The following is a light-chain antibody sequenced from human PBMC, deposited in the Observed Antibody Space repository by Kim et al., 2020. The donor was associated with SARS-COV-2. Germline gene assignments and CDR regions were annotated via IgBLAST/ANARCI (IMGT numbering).Light chain of an antibody. Sequence: DIQMTQSPSTLSASVGDRVSITCRASQIIETYLAWYQQKPGKAPALLIYQASSLHIGVPSRFSGSGSGTEFTPTINSLQPDDFATYYCQHYYRFPYTFGQGRKMVI. J-gene: IGKJ2*01. V-gene: IGKV1-5*01. CDR1: QIIETY. CDR2: QAS. CDR3: QHYYRFPYT.